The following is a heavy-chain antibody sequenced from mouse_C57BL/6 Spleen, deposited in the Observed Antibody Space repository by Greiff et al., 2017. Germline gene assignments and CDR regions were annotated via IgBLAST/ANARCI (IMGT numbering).Heavy chain of an antibody. CDR1: GYTFTDYY. D-gene: IGHD2-1*01. CDR3: ARGNYGNYDAMDY. J-gene: IGHJ4*01. Sequence: VQLQQSGPELVKPGASVKISCKASGYTFTDYYMNWVKQSHGKSLEWIGDINPNNGGTSYNQKFKGKATLTVDKSSSTAYMELRSLTSEDSAVYYCARGNYGNYDAMDYWGQGTSVTVSS. V-gene: IGHV1-26*01. CDR2: INPNNGGT.